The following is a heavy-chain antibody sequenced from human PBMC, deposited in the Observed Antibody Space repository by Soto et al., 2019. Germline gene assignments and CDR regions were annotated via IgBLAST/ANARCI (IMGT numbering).Heavy chain of an antibody. CDR3: ARERFGITGNYYYYYGMDV. V-gene: IGHV3-48*02. J-gene: IGHJ6*02. D-gene: IGHD1-20*01. CDR1: GFTFSSYS. CDR2: ISSSSSTI. Sequence: EVQLVESGGGLVQPGGSLRLSCAASGFTFSSYSMNWVRQAPGKGLEWVSYISSSSSTIYYADSVKGRFTISRDNAKNSLYLQMNSLRDEDTAVYYCARERFGITGNYYYYYGMDVWGQGTTVTVSS.